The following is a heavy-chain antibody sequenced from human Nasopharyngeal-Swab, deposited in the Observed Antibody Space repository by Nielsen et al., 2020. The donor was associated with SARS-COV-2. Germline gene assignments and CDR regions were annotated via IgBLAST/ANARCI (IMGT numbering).Heavy chain of an antibody. J-gene: IGHJ4*02. CDR3: VKGPPAVIHYFDY. V-gene: IGHV3-23*01. Sequence: GESLKISCAASGFTFSDYYMSWIRQAPGKGLEWVSGISGSGESTHYADSVKGRFTISRDNSKNTLYLQMNSLRAEDTAVYYCVKGPPAVIHYFDYWGQGTLVTVSS. CDR1: GFTFSDYY. D-gene: IGHD2-21*01. CDR2: ISGSGEST.